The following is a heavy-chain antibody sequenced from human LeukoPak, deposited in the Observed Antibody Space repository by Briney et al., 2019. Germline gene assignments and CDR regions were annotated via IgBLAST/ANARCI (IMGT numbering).Heavy chain of an antibody. J-gene: IGHJ4*02. V-gene: IGHV3-48*03. Sequence: GGSLRLSCAASTFTFSSYEMNWVRQAPGKGLEWVSYISSSGSTIYYADSVKGRFTISRDNAKNSLYLQMNSLRAEDTAIYYCARGAATNLWPSDYWGQGTLVTVSS. CDR3: ARGAATNLWPSDY. CDR2: ISSSGSTI. CDR1: TFTFSSYE. D-gene: IGHD3-10*01.